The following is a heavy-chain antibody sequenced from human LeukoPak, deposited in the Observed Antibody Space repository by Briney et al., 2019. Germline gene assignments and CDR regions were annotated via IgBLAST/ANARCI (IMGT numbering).Heavy chain of an antibody. J-gene: IGHJ4*02. V-gene: IGHV4-59*01. CDR2: IYYSGST. CDR1: GGSIRGYF. CDR3: AMAYSSSWYYFDY. Sequence: SETLSLTCTVSGGSIRGYFWPWIRQPPGKGLEWIGYIYYSGSTNYNPSLKSRVTIAVDTSKNQFSLRLSSVTAADTAVYYCAMAYSSSWYYFDYWGQGTLVTVSS. D-gene: IGHD6-13*01.